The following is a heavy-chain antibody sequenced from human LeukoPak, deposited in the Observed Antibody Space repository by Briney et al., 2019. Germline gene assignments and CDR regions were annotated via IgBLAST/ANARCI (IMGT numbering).Heavy chain of an antibody. CDR1: GYSISSGYY. J-gene: IGHJ4*02. Sequence: SETLSLTCTVSGYSISSGYYWGWIRQPPGKGLEWIGSIYHSGSTYYNPSLKSRVTLSVDTSKNQFSLKLSSVTAADTAVYYCARDASGSYSSGYWGQGTLVTVSS. V-gene: IGHV4-38-2*02. CDR2: IYHSGST. CDR3: ARDASGSYSSGY. D-gene: IGHD1-26*01.